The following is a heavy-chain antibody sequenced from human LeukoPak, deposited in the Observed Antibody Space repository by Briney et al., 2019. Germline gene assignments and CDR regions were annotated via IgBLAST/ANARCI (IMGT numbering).Heavy chain of an antibody. CDR3: ASSTYDYGDYVPFDY. J-gene: IGHJ4*02. D-gene: IGHD4-17*01. CDR2: IYYSGST. Sequence: TSETLSLTCTVSGGSISSGGYYWSWIRQHPGKGLEWIGYIYYSGSTYYNPSLKSRVTISVDTSKNQFSLKLSSVTAEDTAVYYCASSTYDYGDYVPFDYWGQGTLVTVSS. V-gene: IGHV4-31*03. CDR1: GGSISSGGYY.